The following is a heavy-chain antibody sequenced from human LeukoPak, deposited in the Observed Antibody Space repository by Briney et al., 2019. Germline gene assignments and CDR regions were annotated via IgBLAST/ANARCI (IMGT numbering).Heavy chain of an antibody. D-gene: IGHD4-17*01. CDR3: ARRVYGDSSRGFDY. Sequence: SQTLSLTCTVSGGSISSSSYYWGWIRQPPGKGLEWIGSIYYSGSTYSNPSLKSRVTISVDTSKNQFSLKLSYVPGADTAVSYCARRVYGDSSRGFDYWGQGTLVTVFS. CDR1: GGSISSSSYY. J-gene: IGHJ4*02. CDR2: IYYSGST. V-gene: IGHV4-39*01.